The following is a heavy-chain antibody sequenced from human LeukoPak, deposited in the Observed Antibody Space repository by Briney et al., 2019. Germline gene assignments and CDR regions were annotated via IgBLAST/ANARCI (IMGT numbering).Heavy chain of an antibody. CDR1: GYTFTSYD. CDR2: MNPNSGNT. J-gene: IGHJ5*02. Sequence: ASVKVSCKASGYTFTSYDINWVRQATGRGLEWMGWMNPNSGNTGYAQKFQGRVTMTRNTSISTAYMELSSLRSEDTAVYYCARGGPAAMTFDPWGQGTLVTVSS. CDR3: ARGGPAAMTFDP. V-gene: IGHV1-8*01. D-gene: IGHD2-2*01.